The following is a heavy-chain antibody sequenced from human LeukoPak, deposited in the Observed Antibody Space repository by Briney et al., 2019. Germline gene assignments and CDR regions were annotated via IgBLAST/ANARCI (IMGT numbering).Heavy chain of an antibody. V-gene: IGHV5-51*01. J-gene: IGHJ6*02. CDR3: ARNAYCGGDCFDYYGMDV. Sequence: GESLKISCKGSGYSFTSYWIGWVRQMPGKGLEWMGIIYPGDSDTRYSPSFQGQVTISADKSISTAYLQWSSLKASDTAMYYCARNAYCGGDCFDYYGMDVWGQGTTVTVSS. CDR1: GYSFTSYW. D-gene: IGHD2-21*02. CDR2: IYPGDSDT.